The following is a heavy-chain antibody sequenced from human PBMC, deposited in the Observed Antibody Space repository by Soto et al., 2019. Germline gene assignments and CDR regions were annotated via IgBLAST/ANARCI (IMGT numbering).Heavy chain of an antibody. J-gene: IGHJ5*02. Sequence: SETLSLTCTVSGGSISSYYWSWIRQPPGKGLEWIGYIYYSGSTNYNPSLKSRVTISVDTSKNQFSLKLSSVTAADTAVYYCARGAGYCSSTSCYNWFDPWGQGTLVTVS. D-gene: IGHD2-2*01. CDR2: IYYSGST. V-gene: IGHV4-59*01. CDR3: ARGAGYCSSTSCYNWFDP. CDR1: GGSISSYY.